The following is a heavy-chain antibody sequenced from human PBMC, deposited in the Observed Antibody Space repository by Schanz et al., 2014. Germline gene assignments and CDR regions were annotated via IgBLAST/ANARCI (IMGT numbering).Heavy chain of an antibody. J-gene: IGHJ5*02. V-gene: IGHV1-2*06. Sequence: QFQLVQSGAEVKKPGASVKVSCKASGYTFTNHYLHWVRQAPGQGLEWMGRISPSSGGTNYAQNFQGRVTMTKDTSINTVYMELSTLTSDDTAVYYCARESVSRTRLFDPWGQGTLVTVSS. CDR2: ISPSSGGT. CDR3: ARESVSRTRLFDP. CDR1: GYTFTNHY. D-gene: IGHD3-3*01.